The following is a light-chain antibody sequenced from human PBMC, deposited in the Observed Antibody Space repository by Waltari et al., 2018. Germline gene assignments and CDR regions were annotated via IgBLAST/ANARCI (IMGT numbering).Light chain of an antibody. V-gene: IGLV2-23*02. Sequence: QSALTQPASVSGSPGQSITISCTGTCSDVGTYNLVSWYQQHPGKAPKLLIFDVTARAAAVSIRFSGSKYGDTPSLTISDVQAEDDAYYYCCSYASNFNWVFGGGTKLTVL. J-gene: IGLJ3*02. CDR2: DVT. CDR3: CSYASNFNWV. CDR1: CSDVGTYNL.